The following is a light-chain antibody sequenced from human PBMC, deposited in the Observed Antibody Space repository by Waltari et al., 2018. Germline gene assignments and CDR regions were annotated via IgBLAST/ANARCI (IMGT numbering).Light chain of an antibody. CDR2: GAS. CDR3: QRYNQWPLT. CDR1: LGKYYI. J-gene: IGKJ4*01. V-gene: IGKV3-15*01. Sequence: PSCRASLGKYYILSWYPQNPCHPPSLLIHGASTRDAGIPVRFSGSGSGTDFTLTITGLQSEDFAFYFCQRYNQWPLTFGRGTKVEIK.